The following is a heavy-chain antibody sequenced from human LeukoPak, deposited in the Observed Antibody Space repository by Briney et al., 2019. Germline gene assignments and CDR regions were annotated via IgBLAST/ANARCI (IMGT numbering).Heavy chain of an antibody. D-gene: IGHD5-24*01. J-gene: IGHJ5*02. V-gene: IGHV3-74*01. CDR1: GFTFSSYW. Sequence: GGSLRLSCAASGFTFSSYWMHWVRQAPGKGLVRVSRINSDGSSTSYADSVKGRFTISRDNSKNTLYLQMNSLRAEDTAVYYCARESLGYKNWFDPWGQGTLVTVSS. CDR3: ARESLGYKNWFDP. CDR2: INSDGSST.